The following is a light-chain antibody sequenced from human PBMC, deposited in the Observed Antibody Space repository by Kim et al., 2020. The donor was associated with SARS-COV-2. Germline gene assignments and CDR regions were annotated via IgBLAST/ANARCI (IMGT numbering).Light chain of an antibody. Sequence: SYELTQPPSVSVSPGQTAIITCSGNNLGDKNVCWYQQRPGQSPLLVIYEDIKRPSGIPERVSGSNSGNTATLPISGTQAMDEADYYCQAWDRSTVVFGRG. CDR1: NLGDKN. V-gene: IGLV3-1*01. CDR3: QAWDRSTVV. J-gene: IGLJ2*01. CDR2: EDI.